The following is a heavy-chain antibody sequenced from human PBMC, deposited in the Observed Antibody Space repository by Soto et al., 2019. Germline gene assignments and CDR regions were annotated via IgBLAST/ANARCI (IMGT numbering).Heavy chain of an antibody. V-gene: IGHV3-33*08. J-gene: IGHJ4*02. D-gene: IGHD3-3*01. CDR2: VGHDGNLT. CDR3: ARDGPMTISGRDDN. CDR1: GFTFRNYA. Sequence: QVHLVESGGGVVQPGRSLRLSCVASGFTFRNYAMFWVRQPPGKGMEWVAYVGHDGNLTLYADSVKGRFTISRDNSKNTVDLQMSRLRLDDTGSYYWARDGPMTISGRDDNWGQGTLVTVS.